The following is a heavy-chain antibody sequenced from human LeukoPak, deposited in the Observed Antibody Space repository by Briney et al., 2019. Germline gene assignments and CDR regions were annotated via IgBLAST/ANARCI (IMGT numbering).Heavy chain of an antibody. D-gene: IGHD3-10*01. CDR2: ISGSGGST. Sequence: PGGSLRLSCAASGFTFSSYAMSWVRQAPGKGLEWVSAISGSGGSTYYADPVKGRFTISRDNSKNSLYLQMNSLRAEDTALYYCAKGITMVRGVIHYGMDVWGQGTTVTVSS. V-gene: IGHV3-23*01. CDR3: AKGITMVRGVIHYGMDV. J-gene: IGHJ6*02. CDR1: GFTFSSYA.